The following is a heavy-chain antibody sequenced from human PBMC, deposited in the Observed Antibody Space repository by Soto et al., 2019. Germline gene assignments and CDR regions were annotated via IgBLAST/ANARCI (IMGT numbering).Heavy chain of an antibody. CDR1: GFTFSSYS. J-gene: IGHJ4*02. Sequence: EVQLVESGGGLVQPGGSLRLSCAASGFTFSSYSMNWVRQAPGKGLEWVSYISSSSSTIYYADSVKGRFTISRDNAKNSLYLQMNSLRAEDTAVYYCASLFYGSGSPKDYWDQGTLVTVSS. V-gene: IGHV3-48*01. CDR3: ASLFYGSGSPKDY. CDR2: ISSSSSTI. D-gene: IGHD3-10*01.